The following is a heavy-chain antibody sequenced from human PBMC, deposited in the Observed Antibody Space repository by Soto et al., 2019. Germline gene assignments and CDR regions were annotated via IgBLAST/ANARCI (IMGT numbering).Heavy chain of an antibody. D-gene: IGHD3-3*01. CDR2: ISSSSSYI. Sequence: GSLRLSCAASGFIFSSYSMNWVRQAPGKGLEWVSSISSSSSYIYYADSVRGRFTISRDNAKSSLYLQMNSLRAEDTAVYYCARDQAVEYYDFWSGPTDAFDCWGQGTMVTGSS. V-gene: IGHV3-21*01. CDR1: GFIFSSYS. CDR3: ARDQAVEYYDFWSGPTDAFDC. J-gene: IGHJ3*01.